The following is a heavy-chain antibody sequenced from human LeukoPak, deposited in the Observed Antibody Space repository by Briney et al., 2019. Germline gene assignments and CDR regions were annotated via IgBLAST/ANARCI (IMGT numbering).Heavy chain of an antibody. CDR2: ISGSGGST. CDR1: GFAFSSYA. CDR3: AKHSNPHIYDYYYMDV. V-gene: IGHV3-23*01. D-gene: IGHD4-11*01. Sequence: GGSLRLSCVASGFAFSSYALSWVRQAPGKGLEWVSAISGSGGSTYYADSVKGRFTISRDNSKNTLYLQMNSLRAEDTAVYYCAKHSNPHIYDYYYMDVWGKGTTVTVSS. J-gene: IGHJ6*03.